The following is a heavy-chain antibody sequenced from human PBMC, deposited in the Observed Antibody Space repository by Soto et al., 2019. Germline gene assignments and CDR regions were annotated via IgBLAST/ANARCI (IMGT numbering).Heavy chain of an antibody. J-gene: IGHJ4*02. CDR3: ARVRDGYTHDY. CDR2: IIPNFGGA. V-gene: IGHV1-69*13. D-gene: IGHD5-12*01. Sequence: SVKVSCKASGYTFTGYYMHWVRQAPGQGLEWMGGIIPNFGGANYAQKFQGRVTMTADESTSTAYMELSSLRSEDTAVYYCARVRDGYTHDYWGQGTLVTVSS. CDR1: GYTFTGYY.